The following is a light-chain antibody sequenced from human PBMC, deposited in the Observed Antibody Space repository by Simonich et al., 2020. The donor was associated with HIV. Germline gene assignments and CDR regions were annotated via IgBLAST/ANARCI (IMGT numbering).Light chain of an antibody. CDR3: QQYNNWPPWT. J-gene: IGKJ1*01. V-gene: IGKV3-15*01. Sequence: EIVMTQSPATLSVSPGERATLSCRASQSVSSNLAGYQQKPGQTPRLLIYGASTRATVIPARFSGSGSGTEFTLTISSMQSEDFAVYYCQQYNNWPPWTFGQGTKVEIK. CDR1: QSVSSN. CDR2: GAS.